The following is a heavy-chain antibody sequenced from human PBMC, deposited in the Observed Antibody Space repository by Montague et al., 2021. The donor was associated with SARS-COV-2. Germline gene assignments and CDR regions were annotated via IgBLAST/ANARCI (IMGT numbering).Heavy chain of an antibody. CDR1: GFTFSSYA. Sequence: SLRLSCAASGFTFSSYAMHWVRQAPGKGLEWVAVISYDGSNKYYADSVKGRFTIFRDNSRNTLYLQMNSLRAEDTAVYYCARAASQLPASWDRAYYYYGMDVWGQGTTVTVSS. J-gene: IGHJ6*02. V-gene: IGHV3-30*04. D-gene: IGHD2-2*01. CDR2: ISYDGSNK. CDR3: ARAASQLPASWDRAYYYYGMDV.